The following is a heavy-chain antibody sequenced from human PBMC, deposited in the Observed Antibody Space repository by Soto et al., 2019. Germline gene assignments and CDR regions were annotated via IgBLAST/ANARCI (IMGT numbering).Heavy chain of an antibody. D-gene: IGHD3-10*01. CDR1: GYTFTSYD. CDR3: ARTVTMVRGVIRIRYYFDY. V-gene: IGHV1-8*01. J-gene: IGHJ4*02. CDR2: MNPNSGNT. Sequence: ASVKVSCKASGYTFTSYDINWVRQATGQGLEWMGWMNPNSGNTGYAQKFQGRVTMTRNTSISTAYMELSSLRFEDTAVYYCARTVTMVRGVIRIRYYFDYWGQGTLVTVSS.